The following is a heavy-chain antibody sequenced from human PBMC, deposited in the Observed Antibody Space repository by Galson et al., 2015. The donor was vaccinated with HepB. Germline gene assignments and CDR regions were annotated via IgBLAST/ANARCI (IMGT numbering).Heavy chain of an antibody. V-gene: IGHV1-69*10. CDR3: ARDLEPGVLVPSPMHY. D-gene: IGHD2-2*01. Sequence: SVKVSCKASGDTFSSYAISWVRQAPGQGLEWVGGIIPVLGVANYAQKFQGRATITADKSTSTAFMELSSLTSEDTAVYFCARDLEPGVLVPSPMHYWGQGTLVTVSS. J-gene: IGHJ4*02. CDR1: GDTFSSYA. CDR2: IIPVLGVA.